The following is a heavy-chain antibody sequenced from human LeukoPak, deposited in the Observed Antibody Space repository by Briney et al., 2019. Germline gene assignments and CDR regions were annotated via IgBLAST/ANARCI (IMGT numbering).Heavy chain of an antibody. CDR3: ARDSYDCVWRSYNY. CDR2: ITDTGGTT. Sequence: PGASLRLSCAASGYTFTSYAMSWVRQAPGQGLEWVSSITDTGGTTYYSDSVKGRFTISRDTANNSLYLQMNSLRADDTAVYYCARDSYDCVWRSYNYWGQGTLLTVSS. V-gene: IGHV3-23*01. J-gene: IGHJ4*02. D-gene: IGHD3-16*01. CDR1: GYTFTSYA.